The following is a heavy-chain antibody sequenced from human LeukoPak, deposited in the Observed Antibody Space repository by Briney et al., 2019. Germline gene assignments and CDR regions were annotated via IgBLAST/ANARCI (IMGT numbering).Heavy chain of an antibody. J-gene: IGHJ6*02. V-gene: IGHV3-30*03. Sequence: GGSLRLSCAASGFTFSSYGMHWVRQAPGKGLEWVAVISYDGSNKYYADSVKGRFTISRDNSKNTLYLQMNSLRAEDTAVYYCATHYYYYGMDVWGQGTTVTVSS. CDR1: GFTFSSYG. CDR2: ISYDGSNK. CDR3: ATHYYYYGMDV.